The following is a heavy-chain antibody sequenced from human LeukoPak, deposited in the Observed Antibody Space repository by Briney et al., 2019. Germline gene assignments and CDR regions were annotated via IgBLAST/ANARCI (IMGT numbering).Heavy chain of an antibody. J-gene: IGHJ3*02. CDR1: GFTFSSYS. V-gene: IGHV3-48*04. D-gene: IGHD3-22*01. CDR3: ARTGGYYHTVAFDI. Sequence: PGGSLRLSCAASGFTFSSYSMNWVRQAPGKGLEWVSYISSSGSTIYYADSVKGRFTISRDNAKNSLYLQMNSLRAEDTAVYYCARTGGYYHTVAFDIWGQGTMVTVSS. CDR2: ISSSGSTI.